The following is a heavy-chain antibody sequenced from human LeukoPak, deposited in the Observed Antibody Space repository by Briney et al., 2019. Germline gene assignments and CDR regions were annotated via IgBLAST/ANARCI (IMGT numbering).Heavy chain of an antibody. CDR2: MSYDGTKK. J-gene: IGHJ4*02. V-gene: IGHV3-30*04. Sequence: GGSLRLSCTATGFTFSNWPLSWVRQAPGKGLEWVAVMSYDGTKKNYADSVKGRFTISRDNSKNTVYLQMNSLRAEDTAIYYCAREIRGGGGVPPYWGQGTLVTVSS. CDR1: GFTFSNWP. D-gene: IGHD2-8*02. CDR3: AREIRGGGGVPPY.